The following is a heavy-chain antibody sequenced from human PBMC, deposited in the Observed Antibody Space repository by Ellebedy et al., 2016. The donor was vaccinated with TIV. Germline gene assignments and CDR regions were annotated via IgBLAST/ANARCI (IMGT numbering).Heavy chain of an antibody. CDR2: IRFDGNKA. CDR3: ARATRYCSSTSCYFWYFDL. CDR1: GFIFNNSG. D-gene: IGHD2-2*01. Sequence: GGSLRLSCAASGFIFNNSGMNWVRQAPGKGLEWVAFIRFDGNKANYADPAKGRFTISRDNSKNTLYLQMNSLRAEDTAVYYCARATRYCSSTSCYFWYFDLWGRGTLVTVSS. V-gene: IGHV3-30*02. J-gene: IGHJ2*01.